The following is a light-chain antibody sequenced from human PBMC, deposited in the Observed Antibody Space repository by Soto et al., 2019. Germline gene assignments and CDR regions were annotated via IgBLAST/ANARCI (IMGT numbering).Light chain of an antibody. CDR1: ESVSSN. CDR3: QQDNDWPPIT. CDR2: GAS. Sequence: EIVMTQSPATLSVSPGERATLSCRASESVSSNLGWYQQKPGQAPRLLIYGASTRATGIPARFSGSGSGTEFTLTIRSVQSEDFAVYYCQQDNDWPPITFGQGTRLEIK. V-gene: IGKV3-15*01. J-gene: IGKJ5*01.